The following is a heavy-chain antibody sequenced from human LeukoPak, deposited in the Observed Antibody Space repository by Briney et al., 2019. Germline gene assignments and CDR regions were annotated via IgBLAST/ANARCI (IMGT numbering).Heavy chain of an antibody. CDR3: TRSTNNAFDI. CDR1: GFTFSNYW. V-gene: IGHV3-74*01. D-gene: IGHD1/OR15-1a*01. Sequence: GGSLRLSCAASGFTFSNYWMYWVRRAPGKGLVWVSRINNDGSSTIYADSVKGRFTISRDNAKNTLYLQMNSLRAEDTAVYYCTRSTNNAFDIWGQGTMVTVSS. CDR2: INNDGSST. J-gene: IGHJ3*02.